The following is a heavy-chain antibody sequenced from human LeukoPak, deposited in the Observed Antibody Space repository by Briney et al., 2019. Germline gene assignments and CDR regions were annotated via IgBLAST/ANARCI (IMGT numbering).Heavy chain of an antibody. CDR1: GFTFSSYA. CDR3: VHACGGDCSVFDY. Sequence: GSLRLSCAASGFTFSSYAMHWVRQAPGKGLEWVAVISYDGSNKYYADSVKGRFTISRDNSKNTLYLQMNSLRAEDTAVYYCVHACGGDCSVFDYWGQGTLVTVSS. J-gene: IGHJ4*02. D-gene: IGHD2-21*02. CDR2: ISYDGSNK. V-gene: IGHV3-30-3*01.